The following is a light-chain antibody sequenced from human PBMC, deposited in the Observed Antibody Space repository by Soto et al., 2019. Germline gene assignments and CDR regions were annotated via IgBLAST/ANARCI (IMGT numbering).Light chain of an antibody. CDR3: QQRSNRLPIT. V-gene: IGKV3-11*01. CDR2: DAS. J-gene: IGKJ5*01. CDR1: QSVGSY. Sequence: VLTQSPVNMSLSPGERATLSCRASQSVGSYLAWYQQKPGQAPRLLIYDASSRAPGVPARFSGSGSGTDFTLTIRSLEPEDLAVYYCQQRSNRLPITFGQGTRLEIK.